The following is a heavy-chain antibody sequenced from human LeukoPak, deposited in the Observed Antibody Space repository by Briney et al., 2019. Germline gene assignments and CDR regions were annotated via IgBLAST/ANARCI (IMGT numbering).Heavy chain of an antibody. CDR2: IYSSGST. V-gene: IGHV4-39*01. Sequence: SETLSLTCTVSGAPISGSGYYWGWIRQPPGKGLEWIGSIYSSGSTYYNASLQSRVTISIETSKNQISLRLNSVTAADTAMYYCAKSGGYGLIDYWGQGTLVTVSS. D-gene: IGHD1-26*01. CDR1: GAPISGSGYY. CDR3: AKSGGYGLIDY. J-gene: IGHJ4*02.